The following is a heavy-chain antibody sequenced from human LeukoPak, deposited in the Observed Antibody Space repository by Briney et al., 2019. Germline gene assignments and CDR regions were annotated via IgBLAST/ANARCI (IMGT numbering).Heavy chain of an antibody. CDR1: GLTFTNYA. V-gene: IGHV3-23*01. J-gene: IGHJ4*02. CDR2: IRGSGGNT. CDR3: ATDRGQ. Sequence: PGGSLRLSCAVSGLTFTNYAMRWVRQAPGKGLEWVSGIRGSGGNTDYADSVRGRFTISRDNSKNTLYTQMNSLRVEDTAVYYCATDRGQWGQGTLVTVSS. D-gene: IGHD6-25*01.